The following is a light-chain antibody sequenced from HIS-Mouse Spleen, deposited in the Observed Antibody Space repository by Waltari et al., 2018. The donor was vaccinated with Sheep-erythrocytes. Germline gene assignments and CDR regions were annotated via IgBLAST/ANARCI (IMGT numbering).Light chain of an antibody. J-gene: IGKJ1*01. V-gene: IGKV2-28*01. CDR2: LGS. CDR1: PSLLHSNGYNY. CDR3: MQALQTPRT. Sequence: DIVMTQSQLSLPVTHGEPASIDSRSSPSLLHSNGYNYLDWYLQKPGQSPQLLIYLGSNRASGVPDRFSGSGSGTDFTLKISRVEAEDVGVYYCMQALQTPRTFGQGTKVEIK.